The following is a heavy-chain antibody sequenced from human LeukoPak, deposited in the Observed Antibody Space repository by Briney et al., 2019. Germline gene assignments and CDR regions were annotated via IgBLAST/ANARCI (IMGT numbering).Heavy chain of an antibody. CDR2: INSDGSEG. CDR3: ARDRGLRYFDSFDF. CDR1: GFTFSGFW. V-gene: IGHV3-7*03. J-gene: IGHJ4*02. D-gene: IGHD3-9*01. Sequence: HAGGSLRLSCAVSGFTFSGFWMSWSRQAPGKGLEWVASINSDGSEGYYADVVKGRFTISRDNAKNSLYLQINSLRAEDTAVYYCARDRGLRYFDSFDFWGQGTRVTVSS.